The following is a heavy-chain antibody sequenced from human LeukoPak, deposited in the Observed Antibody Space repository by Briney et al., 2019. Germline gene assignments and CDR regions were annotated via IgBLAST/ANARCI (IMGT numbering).Heavy chain of an antibody. Sequence: GGSLRLSCAASGFTFSSYAMSWVRQAPGKGLEWVSAISGSGGSTYYADSVKGRFTISRDNSKNTLYLQMNSLRAEDTAVHYCAKDRYGDYSLLAVFDYWGQGTLVTVSS. D-gene: IGHD4-17*01. CDR3: AKDRYGDYSLLAVFDY. CDR2: ISGSGGST. CDR1: GFTFSSYA. V-gene: IGHV3-23*01. J-gene: IGHJ4*02.